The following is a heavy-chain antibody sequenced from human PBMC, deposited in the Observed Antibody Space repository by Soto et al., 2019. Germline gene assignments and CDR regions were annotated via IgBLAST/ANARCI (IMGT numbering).Heavy chain of an antibody. Sequence: SGPTLVNPTQTLTLTCTFSGFSLSTSGMCVSWIRQPPGKALEWLALIYWDDDKRYSPSLKDRLAISKDTSSNQVVLTITNIDPGDSATHFCAHAGDYDLLTFDHWGPGTLVTVSS. D-gene: IGHD4-17*01. CDR2: IYWDDDK. V-gene: IGHV2-5*08. J-gene: IGHJ4*02. CDR3: AHAGDYDLLTFDH. CDR1: GFSLSTSGMC.